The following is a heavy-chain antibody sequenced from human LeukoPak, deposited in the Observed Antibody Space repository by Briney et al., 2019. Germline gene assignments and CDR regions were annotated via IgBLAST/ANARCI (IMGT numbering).Heavy chain of an antibody. V-gene: IGHV3-33*01. J-gene: IGHJ3*01. CDR2: IWYDGSNK. CDR1: GFTFSSYG. Sequence: GGSLRLSCAASGFTFSSYGMHWVRQAPGKGLEWVAVIWYDGSNKYYADSVKGRFTISRDNSKNTLYLQMNSLRAEDTAVYYCARARAPYYYDSSGSFWGQGTMVTVSS. D-gene: IGHD3-22*01. CDR3: ARARAPYYYDSSGSF.